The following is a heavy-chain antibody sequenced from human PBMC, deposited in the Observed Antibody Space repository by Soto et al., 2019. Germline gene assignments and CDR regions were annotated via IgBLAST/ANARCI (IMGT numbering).Heavy chain of an antibody. V-gene: IGHV4-31*03. CDR2: IYYSGST. J-gene: IGHJ6*02. CDR1: GGSISSGGYY. Sequence: ASETLSLTCTVSGGSISSGGYYWSWIRQHPGKGLEWIGYIYYSGSTYYNPSLKSRVTISVDTSKNQFSLKLSSVTAADTAVYYCARDKGRTWIAESASYYGMDVWGQGTTVTVSS. CDR3: ARDKGRTWIAESASYYGMDV. D-gene: IGHD5-12*01.